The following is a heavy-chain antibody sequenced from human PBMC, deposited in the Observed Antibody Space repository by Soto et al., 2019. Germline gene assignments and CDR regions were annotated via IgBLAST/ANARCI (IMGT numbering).Heavy chain of an antibody. J-gene: IGHJ6*02. Sequence: QVQLQESGPGVVKPSQTLSLTCTVSVGSFSSGDYYWSWVRQPPGKGLEWIGYIYYTGSTFNNPSPKSRVSISIDTSKTQFSLKLSSVTAAYTAVYYCARIHFGDEPSYYYYGMDVWGQGTTVTVSS. D-gene: IGHD4-17*01. CDR2: IYYTGST. V-gene: IGHV4-30-4*01. CDR3: ARIHFGDEPSYYYYGMDV. CDR1: VGSFSSGDYY.